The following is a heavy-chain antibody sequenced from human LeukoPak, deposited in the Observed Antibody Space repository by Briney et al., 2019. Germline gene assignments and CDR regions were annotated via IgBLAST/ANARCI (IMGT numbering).Heavy chain of an antibody. V-gene: IGHV3-23*01. D-gene: IGHD3-9*01. Sequence: PGGSLRLSCAASGFSFSSYGMHWVRQAPGKGLEWVSAISGSGGSTYYADSVKGRFTISRDNSKNTLYLQMNSLRAEDTAVYYCAKDAVYFDWTLGYYFDYWGQGTLVTVSS. J-gene: IGHJ4*02. CDR1: GFSFSSYG. CDR2: ISGSGGST. CDR3: AKDAVYFDWTLGYYFDY.